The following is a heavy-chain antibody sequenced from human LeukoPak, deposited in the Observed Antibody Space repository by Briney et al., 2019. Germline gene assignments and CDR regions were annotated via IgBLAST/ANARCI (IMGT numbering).Heavy chain of an antibody. Sequence: ASVKVSCTASGYTFSSYAMHWVRQAPGQRLEWMGWINAGNGNTKYSQKFQGRVTITKDTSASTAYMELSSLRSEDTAVYYCARDCTNGVCYDYWGQGTLVTVSS. J-gene: IGHJ4*02. V-gene: IGHV1-3*01. CDR1: GYTFSSYA. CDR2: INAGNGNT. CDR3: ARDCTNGVCYDY. D-gene: IGHD2-8*01.